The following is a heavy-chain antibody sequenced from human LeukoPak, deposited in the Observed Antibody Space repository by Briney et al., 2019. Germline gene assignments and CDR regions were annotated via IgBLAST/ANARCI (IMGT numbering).Heavy chain of an antibody. CDR3: ARDLGTRAAAP. D-gene: IGHD2-8*02. V-gene: IGHV4-38-2*02. CDR1: GYSISTGYY. J-gene: IGHJ4*02. Sequence: SETLSLTCTVSGYSISTGYYWGWIRQPPGKGLEWIGEIHHSGTTNYIPSLKSRVTISLDKSKNQLSLNLTSVTAADTAVYYCARDLGTRAAAPWGQGTLVTVSS. CDR2: IHHSGTT.